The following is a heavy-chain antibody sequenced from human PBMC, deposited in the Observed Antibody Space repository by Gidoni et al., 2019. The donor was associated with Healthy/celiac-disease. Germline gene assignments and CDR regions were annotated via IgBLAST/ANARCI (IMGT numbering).Heavy chain of an antibody. Sequence: EVQLLESGGGLEQPGGSLGLSCAASGSTFSNYAMTWVRQAPGKGLEWVSTVSGSGGGTYHADSVKGRFTISRDNSKNTLYLQMNSLRAEDTAVYYCAKGGPNRNYYYAMDVWGQGTTVTVSS. CDR1: GSTFSNYA. CDR3: AKGGPNRNYYYAMDV. J-gene: IGHJ6*02. D-gene: IGHD3-10*01. V-gene: IGHV3-23*01. CDR2: VSGSGGGT.